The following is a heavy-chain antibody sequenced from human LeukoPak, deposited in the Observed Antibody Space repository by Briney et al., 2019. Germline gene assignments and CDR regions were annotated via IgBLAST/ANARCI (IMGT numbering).Heavy chain of an antibody. CDR1: GFTVRTNY. Sequence: GGSLRLSCAGSGFTVRTNYMSWVRQAPGKGLEWVSIIYSGGSTNYADSVKGRFTISTDNTKNTVYLQMNSLRAEDTALYYCARGGSGGWYRSLADYWGQGTLVTVSS. V-gene: IGHV3-66*01. D-gene: IGHD6-19*01. CDR3: ARGGSGGWYRSLADY. J-gene: IGHJ4*02. CDR2: IYSGGST.